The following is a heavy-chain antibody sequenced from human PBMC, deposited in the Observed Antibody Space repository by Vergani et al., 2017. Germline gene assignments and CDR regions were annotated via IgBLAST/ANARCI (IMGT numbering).Heavy chain of an antibody. J-gene: IGHJ4*02. CDR2: IWYDGSNK. CDR1: GFTFSSYG. V-gene: IGHV3-33*01. Sequence: QVQLVESGGGVVQPGRSLRLSCAASGFTFSSYGMHWVRQAPGKGLEWVAVIWYDGSNKYYADSVKGRFTISRDNSKSTLYLQMNSLRAEDTAVYYCARVAAAGPFDYWGQGTLVTVSS. D-gene: IGHD6-13*01. CDR3: ARVAAAGPFDY.